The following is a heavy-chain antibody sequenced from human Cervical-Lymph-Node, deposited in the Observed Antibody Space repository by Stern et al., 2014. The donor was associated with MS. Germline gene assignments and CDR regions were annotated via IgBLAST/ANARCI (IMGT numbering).Heavy chain of an antibody. CDR3: AREDPGNFDYVWQSYRKNGFDY. Sequence: QVQLVQSGAEVQKPGASVKVSCKASGYTFIGYFLHWMRQVPGQGLEWMGRINPDSGDTEYAQKFLGRVTMTSDTSINTVYMDLSRLISDDTAVYYCAREDPGNFDYVWQSYRKNGFDYWGQGTVVTVSS. CDR2: INPDSGDT. V-gene: IGHV1-2*06. J-gene: IGHJ4*02. CDR1: GYTFIGYF. D-gene: IGHD3-16*02.